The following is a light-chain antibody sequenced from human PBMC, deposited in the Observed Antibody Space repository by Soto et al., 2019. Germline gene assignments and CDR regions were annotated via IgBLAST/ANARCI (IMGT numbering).Light chain of an antibody. CDR1: QSISSW. CDR2: KAS. CDR3: QQANSSPRT. V-gene: IGKV1-5*03. J-gene: IGKJ1*01. Sequence: IQMTQSPSTLSASLGDRVTITCRASQSISSWLSWYQQKPGKAPKLLIYKASSLESGVPSRFRGSGSGTEFTITISSLKNDDFETYYCQQANSSPRTFGQGTKVDIK.